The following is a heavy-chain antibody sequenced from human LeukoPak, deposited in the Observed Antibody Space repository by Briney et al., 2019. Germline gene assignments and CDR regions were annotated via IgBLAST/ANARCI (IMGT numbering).Heavy chain of an antibody. CDR1: GFTFSSYA. J-gene: IGHJ1*01. Sequence: GGSLRLSCAASGFTFSSYAMSWVRQAPGKGLEWVSAISGSGGSTYYAGSVKGRFTISRDNSKNTLYLQMNSLRAEDTAVYYCAKVGYYDSSGTKAEYFQHWGQGTLVTVSS. CDR2: ISGSGGST. D-gene: IGHD3-22*01. CDR3: AKVGYYDSSGTKAEYFQH. V-gene: IGHV3-23*01.